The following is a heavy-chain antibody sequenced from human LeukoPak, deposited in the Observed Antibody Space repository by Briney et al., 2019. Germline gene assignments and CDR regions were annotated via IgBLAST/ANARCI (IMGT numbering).Heavy chain of an antibody. J-gene: IGHJ6*03. D-gene: IGHD1-7*01. Sequence: GGSLRLSCAASGFTFSSYAMSWVRQAPGKGLEWVSAISGSGGSTYYADSVKGRFTISRDNSKNTLYLQMNSLRAEDTAVYYCAKDRPQSWNYAPGYYYYMDVWGKGTTVTVSS. V-gene: IGHV3-23*01. CDR1: GFTFSSYA. CDR2: ISGSGGST. CDR3: AKDRPQSWNYAPGYYYYMDV.